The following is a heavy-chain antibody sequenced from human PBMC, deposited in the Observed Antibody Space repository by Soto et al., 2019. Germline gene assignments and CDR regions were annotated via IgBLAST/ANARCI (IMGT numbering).Heavy chain of an antibody. CDR2: IWHDGGNK. CDR3: ARDGDVNTGFGKDY. V-gene: IGHV3-33*01. D-gene: IGHD3-16*01. Sequence: GGSLRLSCAASGFTFSSYGMHWVRQAPGKGLEWVAFIWHDGGNKFYAESVKGRFTISRDNSKDTLYLQMTSLSAEDTAMYYCARDGDVNTGFGKDYWGQGTLVTVSS. J-gene: IGHJ4*02. CDR1: GFTFSSYG.